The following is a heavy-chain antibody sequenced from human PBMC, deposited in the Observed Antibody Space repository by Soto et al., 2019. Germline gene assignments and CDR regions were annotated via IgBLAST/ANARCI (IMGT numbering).Heavy chain of an antibody. CDR1: GGTFSSFT. J-gene: IGHJ6*02. D-gene: IGHD1-26*01. CDR3: AKDRRADWESYYYYAMDV. V-gene: IGHV1-69*01. Sequence: QVQLVQSGAEVKKPGSSVKVSCKASGGTFSSFTISWVRQAPGQGLEWMGGIIPIYGTANYAKKFQGRVTTTADASTRTAFMELSSLRSEDTAVYYCAKDRRADWESYYYYAMDVWGQGTTVTVSS. CDR2: IIPIYGTA.